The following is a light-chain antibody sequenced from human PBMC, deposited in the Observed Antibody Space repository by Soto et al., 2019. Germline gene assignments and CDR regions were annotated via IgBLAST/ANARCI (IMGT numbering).Light chain of an antibody. CDR1: QSVSSN. J-gene: IGKJ2*01. V-gene: IGKV3-15*01. CDR2: GAS. Sequence: EVLMAQSPATLSVSPGERATLSCRASQSVSSNLAWYQQKPGQAPRLLIYGASTRAPGIPGRFSGSGSGTDFTPTISSLQSEDLLVFFCQQYDTWPPAFGQRTKVEIK. CDR3: QQYDTWPPA.